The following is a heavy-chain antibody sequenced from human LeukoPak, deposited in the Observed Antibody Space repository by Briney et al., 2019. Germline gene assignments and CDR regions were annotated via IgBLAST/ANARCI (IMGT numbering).Heavy chain of an antibody. D-gene: IGHD3-22*01. CDR3: AKAEEYYYDSSGYYPFDY. V-gene: IGHV3-23*01. J-gene: IGHJ4*02. CDR1: GFTFSSYA. CDR2: ISGSGGST. Sequence: GGSLRLSCAASGFTFSSYAMSWVRQAPGKGLEWVSAISGSGGSTYYADSVKGRFTISRDNSKNTLYLQMNSLRAEDTAVYYCAKAEEYYYDSSGYYPFDYWGQGTLVTVSS.